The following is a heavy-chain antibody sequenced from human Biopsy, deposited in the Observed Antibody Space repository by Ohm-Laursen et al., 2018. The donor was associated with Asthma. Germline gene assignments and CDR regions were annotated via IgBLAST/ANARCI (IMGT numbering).Heavy chain of an antibody. J-gene: IGHJ4*02. V-gene: IGHV3-30*03. D-gene: IGHD2-21*01. CDR3: ARSYCGGDCFSPFDY. CDR2: ISFDGTNR. Sequence: SLRLSCAASGFSFSNYGMHWVRQAPGKGLDWVAVISFDGTNRNYTDSVKGRFTISRGNSRNTLHLEMNSLRAEDTAMYYCARSYCGGDCFSPFDYWGQGTLVTVSS. CDR1: GFSFSNYG.